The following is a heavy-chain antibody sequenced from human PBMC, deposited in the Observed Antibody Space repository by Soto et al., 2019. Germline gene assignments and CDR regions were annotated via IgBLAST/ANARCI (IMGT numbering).Heavy chain of an antibody. CDR3: ARGCGEHWYFDL. D-gene: IGHD3-10*01. CDR1: GFTFSSYD. CDR2: IGTAGDT. Sequence: EVQLVESGGGLVQPGGSLRLSCAASGFTFSSYDMHWVRQATGKGLEWVSAIGTAGDTYYPGSVKGRFTISSENAKSSVYLQMNSLRAGDTAVYYCARGCGEHWYFDLWGRGTLVTVSS. J-gene: IGHJ2*01. V-gene: IGHV3-13*01.